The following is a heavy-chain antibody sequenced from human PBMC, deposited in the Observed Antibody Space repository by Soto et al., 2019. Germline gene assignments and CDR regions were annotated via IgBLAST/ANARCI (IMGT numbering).Heavy chain of an antibody. V-gene: IGHV3-48*02. CDR1: GFTFSSYS. D-gene: IGHD3-3*01. Sequence: PGGSLRLSXAASGFTFSSYSMNWVRQAPGKGLEWISYISTTSSSIYYADSVKGRFTISRDNAKNSLFLQMNSLRDEDTAVYYCARKGVAFDYWGQGDLVTVSS. J-gene: IGHJ4*02. CDR2: ISTTSSSI. CDR3: ARKGVAFDY.